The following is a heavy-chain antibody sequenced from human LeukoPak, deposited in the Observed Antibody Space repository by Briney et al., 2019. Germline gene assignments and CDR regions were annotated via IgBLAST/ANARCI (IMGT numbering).Heavy chain of an antibody. CDR1: GYTLSDYF. J-gene: IGHJ5*02. CDR3: ARGSRVRGVITYNWFDL. Sequence: ASVKVSCKASGYTLSDYFMHWLRQAPGQGLEWMGWVNPKSGDTNYGQKFQGRVTMTRDTSISMLYMELTTLTSDDTAVYYCARGSRVRGVITYNWFDLWGQGTLVTVSS. CDR2: VNPKSGDT. D-gene: IGHD3-10*01. V-gene: IGHV1-2*02.